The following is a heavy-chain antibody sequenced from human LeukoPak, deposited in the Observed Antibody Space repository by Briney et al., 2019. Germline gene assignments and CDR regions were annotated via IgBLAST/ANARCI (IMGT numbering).Heavy chain of an antibody. D-gene: IGHD1-26*01. CDR1: GFTFGRYT. V-gene: IGHV3-21*04. CDR2: ISSTATYI. J-gene: IGHJ4*02. CDR3: AKDPRRVGATTDFDY. Sequence: PGGSLRLSCAASGFTFGRYTMNWVRQAPGKGLEWLSSISSTATYIYNADSVKGRFTISRDNAENSLFLQMNSLRVEDTAVYYCAKDPRRVGATTDFDYWGQGTLVTVSS.